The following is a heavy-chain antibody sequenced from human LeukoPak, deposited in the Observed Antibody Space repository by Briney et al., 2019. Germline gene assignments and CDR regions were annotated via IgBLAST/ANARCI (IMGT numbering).Heavy chain of an antibody. Sequence: GRSLRLSCAASGFTFRSYAMHWVRQAPGKGLEWVAVISYDGSNKYYADSVKGRFTISRDNSKNTLYLQMNSLRAEDTAVYYCARGHRLVVVIPFADYWGQGTLVTVSS. CDR3: ARGHRLVVVIPFADY. CDR2: ISYDGSNK. D-gene: IGHD3-22*01. J-gene: IGHJ4*02. CDR1: GFTFRSYA. V-gene: IGHV3-30-3*01.